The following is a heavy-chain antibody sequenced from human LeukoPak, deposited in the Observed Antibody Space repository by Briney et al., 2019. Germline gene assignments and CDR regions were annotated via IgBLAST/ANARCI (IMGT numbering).Heavy chain of an antibody. J-gene: IGHJ6*03. D-gene: IGHD2-15*01. V-gene: IGHV3-7*01. Sequence: PPGGSLRLXCAASGYTFSTYWMNWVRQAPGKGLEWVANINQDGSERYYVDSVRGRFTISRDNAKNSLYLQTNSLRAEDTAVYYCARLVAPFYYYIDVWGTGTTVTVSS. CDR1: GYTFSTYW. CDR3: ARLVAPFYYYIDV. CDR2: INQDGSER.